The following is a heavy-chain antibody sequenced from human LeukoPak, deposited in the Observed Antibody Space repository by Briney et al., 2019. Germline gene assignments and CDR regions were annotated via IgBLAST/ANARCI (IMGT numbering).Heavy chain of an antibody. D-gene: IGHD3-3*01. Sequence: PGGSLRLSCVASGFTFRSYWMSWVRQAPGKGLYWLPTIKQDGSEKYYVDSVKGRFTTSRDIAQNSLYLQMNSLRAEDTAVYFCARDAGYDFRTGYYDFWGQGTLATVSS. CDR1: GFTFRSYW. J-gene: IGHJ4*02. CDR2: IKQDGSEK. V-gene: IGHV3-7*05. CDR3: ARDAGYDFRTGYYDF.